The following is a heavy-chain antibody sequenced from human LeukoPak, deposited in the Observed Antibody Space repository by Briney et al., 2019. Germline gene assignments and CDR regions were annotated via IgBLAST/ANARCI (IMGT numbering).Heavy chain of an antibody. Sequence: PGGSLRLSCAASGFTFSSYSMNWVRQPPAKGLEWVSSISSSSTYIFYADSVRGRFTISRDNSKNTLYLQMNSLRAEDTAVYYCAKEGRIQTYMVRGYWFDPWGQGTLVTASS. CDR3: AKEGRIQTYMVRGYWFDP. CDR2: ISSSSTYI. D-gene: IGHD3-10*01. J-gene: IGHJ5*02. CDR1: GFTFSSYS. V-gene: IGHV3-21*01.